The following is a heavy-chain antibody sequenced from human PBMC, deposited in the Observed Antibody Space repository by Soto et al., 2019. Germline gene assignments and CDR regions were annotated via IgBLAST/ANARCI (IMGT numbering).Heavy chain of an antibody. CDR2: IYSGGST. V-gene: IGHV3-53*01. CDR1: GFTVSSNY. J-gene: IGHJ4*02. CDR3: ARASRTQQLGIFDY. D-gene: IGHD6-13*01. Sequence: PGGSLRLSCAASGFTVSSNYMSWVRQAPGKGLEWVSVIYSGGSTYYADSVKGRFTISRDNSKNTLYLQMNSLRAEDTAVYYCARASRTQQLGIFDYWGQGTLVTVSS.